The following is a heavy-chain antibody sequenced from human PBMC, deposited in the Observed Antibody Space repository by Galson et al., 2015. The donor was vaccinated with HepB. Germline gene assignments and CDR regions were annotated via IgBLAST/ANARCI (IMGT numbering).Heavy chain of an antibody. CDR1: GFTFSSYA. D-gene: IGHD6-13*01. CDR2: ISYDGSNK. Sequence: SLRLSCAASGFTFSSYAMHWVRQAPGKGLEWVAVISYDGSNKYYADSVKGRFTISRDSSKNTLYLQMNSLRAEDTAVYYCARDKVKRSSWSNYFDYWGQGTLVTVSS. V-gene: IGHV3-30-3*01. J-gene: IGHJ4*02. CDR3: ARDKVKRSSWSNYFDY.